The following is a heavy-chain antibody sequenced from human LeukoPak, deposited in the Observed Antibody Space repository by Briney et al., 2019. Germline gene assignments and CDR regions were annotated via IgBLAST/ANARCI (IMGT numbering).Heavy chain of an antibody. CDR1: GGSITSGSHY. D-gene: IGHD3-22*01. J-gene: IGHJ4*02. CDR2: IYTSGTT. Sequence: SETLSLTCTVSGGSITSGSHYWNWIRQPAGKGLEWIGRIYTSGTTKYNPSLKSRVTISVDTSKNQFSLKLSSVTAADTAVYYCAREQVYYDSSGSDTYYFDYWGQGTLVTVSS. V-gene: IGHV4-61*02. CDR3: AREQVYYDSSGSDTYYFDY.